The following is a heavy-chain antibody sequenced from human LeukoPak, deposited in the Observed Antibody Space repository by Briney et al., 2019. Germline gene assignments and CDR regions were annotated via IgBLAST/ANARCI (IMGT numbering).Heavy chain of an antibody. V-gene: IGHV4-59*08. D-gene: IGHD6-13*01. CDR2: ISYSGST. Sequence: SETLSLTCTVSGGSIISYYWSWIRQPPGKGLEWIGYISYSGSTNYNPSLKSRVTISVDTSKTQLSLKLSSVTSADTAVYYCAQKNQQLRAFDIWGQGTMVTVSS. CDR3: AQKNQQLRAFDI. J-gene: IGHJ3*02. CDR1: GGSIISYY.